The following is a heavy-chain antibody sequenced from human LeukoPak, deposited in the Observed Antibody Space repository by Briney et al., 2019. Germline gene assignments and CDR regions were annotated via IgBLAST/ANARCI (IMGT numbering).Heavy chain of an antibody. Sequence: ASVKVSCKASGYTFTGYYMHWVRQAPGQGLEWMGWINPNSGGTNYAQKFQGRVTMTRDTSISTAYMELSRLRSDDTAVYYCARNRGEKIGEWYYYYGMDVWGQGTTVTVSS. D-gene: IGHD3-10*01. CDR3: ARNRGEKIGEWYYYYGMDV. J-gene: IGHJ6*02. V-gene: IGHV1-2*02. CDR2: INPNSGGT. CDR1: GYTFTGYY.